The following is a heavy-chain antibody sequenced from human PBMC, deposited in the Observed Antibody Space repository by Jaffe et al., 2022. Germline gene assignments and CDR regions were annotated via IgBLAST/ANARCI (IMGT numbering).Heavy chain of an antibody. V-gene: IGHV3-30*18. CDR2: ISYDGSNK. CDR3: AKDLVWGDTAMVMGIFDY. CDR1: GFTFSSFG. Sequence: QVELVVSGGGVVRPGRSLRLSCAASGFTFSSFGMHWVRQAPGKGLEWVAVISYDGSNKYYADSVKGRFTISRDNSKNTLYLQMNSLRAEDTAVYYCAKDLVWGDTAMVMGIFDYWGQGTLVTVSS. J-gene: IGHJ4*02. D-gene: IGHD5-18*01.